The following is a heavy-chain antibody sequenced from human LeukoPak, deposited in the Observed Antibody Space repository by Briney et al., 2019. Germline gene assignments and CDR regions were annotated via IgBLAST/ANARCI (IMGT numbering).Heavy chain of an antibody. Sequence: PGGSLRLSCAASGFTISTYGMSWVRQAPGKGLEWVSSISGGTTYYADSVKGRLTISRDNSKNTVSLQMNSLRAEDTAVYYCAKSVYHSGNYWGQGTMVTVSS. CDR3: AKSVYHSGNY. CDR2: ISGGTT. CDR1: GFTISTYG. D-gene: IGHD3-10*01. J-gene: IGHJ4*02. V-gene: IGHV3-23*01.